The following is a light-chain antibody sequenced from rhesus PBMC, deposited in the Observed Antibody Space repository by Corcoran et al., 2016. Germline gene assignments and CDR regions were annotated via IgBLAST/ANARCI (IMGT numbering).Light chain of an antibody. V-gene: IGKV1S17*01. CDR2: VTS. CDR3: QQGYDTPFT. Sequence: DIQMTQSPSSLSASVGDRVTITCQASQGIHDNLAWYQQKPGKVPKLLIYVTSTLQCGVPSRFIGSGSGPGFTLSITRLQPEDFATYFCQQGYDTPFTFGGGTKVELK. CDR1: QGIHDN. J-gene: IGKJ4*01.